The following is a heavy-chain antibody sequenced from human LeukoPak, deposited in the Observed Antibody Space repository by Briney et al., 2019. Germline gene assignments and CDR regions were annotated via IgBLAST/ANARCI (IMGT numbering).Heavy chain of an antibody. CDR2: ISSSGSTT. V-gene: IGHV3-11*04. J-gene: IGHJ3*02. CDR3: ARDTTADAFDI. Sequence: GGSLRLSCAASGFTFSDYYMSWIRQAPGKGLEWVSYISSSGSTTYYADSVKGRFTISRDNAKNSLYLQMNSLRAEDTAVYYCARDTTADAFDIWGQGTMVTVSS. CDR1: GFTFSDYY. D-gene: IGHD4-11*01.